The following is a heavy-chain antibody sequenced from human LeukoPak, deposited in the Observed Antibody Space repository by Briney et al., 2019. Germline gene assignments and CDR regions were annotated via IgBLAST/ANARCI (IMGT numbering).Heavy chain of an antibody. CDR1: SGSASSSNW. CDR2: IYHSGNT. J-gene: IGHJ4*02. V-gene: IGHV4-4*02. D-gene: IGHD3-22*01. Sequence: SETLSLTCAVSSGSASSSNWLNWVRQPPGKGLEWIGKIYHSGNTNYNQSLKSRVTISVDKSRKKFSLKLSSVTAADTAVYFCARGARHYDTTGYYWYFDSWGQGALVTVSS. CDR3: ARGARHYDTTGYYWYFDS.